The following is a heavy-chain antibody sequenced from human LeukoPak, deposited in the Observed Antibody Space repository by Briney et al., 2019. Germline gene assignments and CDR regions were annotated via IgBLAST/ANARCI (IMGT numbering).Heavy chain of an antibody. D-gene: IGHD2-2*02. CDR1: GGSISSYY. Sequence: SETLSLTCTVSGGSISSYYWSWIRQPPGKGLEWIGYIYYSGSTNYNPSLKSRVTISVDTSKNQFSLKLSSVTAADTAVYYCARDDCSSTSCYMWGLTYYYYGMDVWGQGTTVTVSS. J-gene: IGHJ6*02. V-gene: IGHV4-59*12. CDR3: ARDDCSSTSCYMWGLTYYYYGMDV. CDR2: IYYSGST.